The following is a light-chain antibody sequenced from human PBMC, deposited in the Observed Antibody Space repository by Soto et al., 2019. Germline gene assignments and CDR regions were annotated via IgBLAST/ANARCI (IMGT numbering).Light chain of an antibody. CDR2: DNN. CDR1: SSNIGNNH. V-gene: IGLV1-51*01. J-gene: IGLJ2*01. CDR3: GAWDTSLSLVV. Sequence: QSVLTQPPSVSAAPGQTVTLSCSGSSSNIGNNHVSWYQQFPGTAPKLLIYDNNNRPSEIPDRFSGSKSGTSATLGITGLQTGDEADYYCGAWDTSLSLVVFGEGTKLTVL.